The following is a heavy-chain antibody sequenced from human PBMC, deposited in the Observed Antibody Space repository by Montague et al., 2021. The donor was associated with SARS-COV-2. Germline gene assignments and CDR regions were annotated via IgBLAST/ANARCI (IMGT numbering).Heavy chain of an antibody. Sequence: IYNSGSTTYNPSLKIRFTMSVDTSKKQFSLRLTSVTAADTAVYYCARHRTYYDDGWGTHRYTPDYWGKGTLVTVSS. CDR3: ARHRTYYDDGWGTHRYTPDY. D-gene: IGHD3-16*02. CDR2: IYNSGST. V-gene: IGHV4-39*01. J-gene: IGHJ4*02.